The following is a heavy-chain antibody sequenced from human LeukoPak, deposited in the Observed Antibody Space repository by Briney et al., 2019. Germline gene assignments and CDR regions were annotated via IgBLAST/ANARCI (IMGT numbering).Heavy chain of an antibody. V-gene: IGHV3-23*01. CDR3: AKDYRYGSA. Sequence: PGGSLRLSCAASGFTFNSFAFTWVRQAPGRGLEWVSAINVRGDGTYYAESVRGRFTISRDHSKNALYLQMNSLRAEDTALYYCAKDYRYGSAWGPGTLVVVSS. D-gene: IGHD6-19*01. J-gene: IGHJ5*02. CDR1: GFTFNSFA. CDR2: INVRGDGT.